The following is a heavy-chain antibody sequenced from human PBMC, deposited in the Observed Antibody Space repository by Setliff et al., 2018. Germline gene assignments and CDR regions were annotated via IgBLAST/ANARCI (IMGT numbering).Heavy chain of an antibody. CDR3: ARRVLECGRTACPLGGSYNWFDP. CDR1: GDSLSSSY. V-gene: IGHV4-59*08. Sequence: SETLSLTCTVSGDSLSSSYRSWIRQPPGKGLEWIGRFSYGVSTIYNSSLESRVTFSVDTSKNQFSLKLTSVTAADTAVYYCARRVLECGRTACPLGGSYNWFDPWGQGIGVTVSS. D-gene: IGHD3-3*01. J-gene: IGHJ5*02. CDR2: FSYGVST.